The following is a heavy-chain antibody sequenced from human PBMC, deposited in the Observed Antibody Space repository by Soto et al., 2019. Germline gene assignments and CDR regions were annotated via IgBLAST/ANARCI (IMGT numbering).Heavy chain of an antibody. J-gene: IGHJ5*02. Sequence: GSLKISCKGSVYSFTRYWIGWVRQMPGKGLEWMGIIYPGDSDTRYSPSFQGQVTISADKSISTAYLQWSSLKASDTAMYYCARQSRGLVVPAAISWFDPWGQGTLVTVSS. CDR2: IYPGDSDT. CDR3: ARQSRGLVVPAAISWFDP. D-gene: IGHD2-2*01. V-gene: IGHV5-51*01. CDR1: VYSFTRYW.